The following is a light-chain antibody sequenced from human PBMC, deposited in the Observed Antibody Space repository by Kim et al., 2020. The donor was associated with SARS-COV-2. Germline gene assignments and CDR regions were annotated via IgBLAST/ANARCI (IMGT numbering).Light chain of an antibody. V-gene: IGLV7-43*01. Sequence: TVNTTVASRPGAVPSGNYPNWFQQKPGQATRALVYSISNKYSWPPARFSGPLLGGKAALTLSGVQPEDEADYFCLLYYGGAQPHVIFGGGTQLTVL. J-gene: IGLJ2*01. CDR2: SIS. CDR1: PGAVPSGNY. CDR3: LLYYGGAQPHVI.